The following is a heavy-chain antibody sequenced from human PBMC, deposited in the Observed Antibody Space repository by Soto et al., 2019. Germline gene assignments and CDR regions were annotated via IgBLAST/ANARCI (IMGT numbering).Heavy chain of an antibody. Sequence: SETLSLTCAVSGGSISSGGYSWSWIRQPPGKGMEWIGYIYHSGSTYYNPSLKSRVTISVDRSKNQFSLKLSSVTAADTAVYYCATSIITMVRGVGLFYFDSWGQGTLVT. J-gene: IGHJ4*02. D-gene: IGHD3-10*01. CDR1: GGSISSGGYS. CDR2: IYHSGST. V-gene: IGHV4-30-2*01. CDR3: ATSIITMVRGVGLFYFDS.